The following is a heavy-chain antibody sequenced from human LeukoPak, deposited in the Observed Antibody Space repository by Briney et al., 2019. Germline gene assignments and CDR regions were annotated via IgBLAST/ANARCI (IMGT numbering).Heavy chain of an antibody. D-gene: IGHD3-10*01. J-gene: IGHJ4*02. CDR2: ISGSGGST. CDR3: AARPGRVPIYFDY. V-gene: IGHV3-23*01. CDR1: GFTVSRFG. Sequence: PGGSLRLSCAPSGFTVSRFGMGWVRQAPGKGLEWLSGISGSGGSTYYTDSVKGRFTVSRDNSKNTLYLQMHSLRVEDTAVYYCAARPGRVPIYFDYWGQGTLVTVSS.